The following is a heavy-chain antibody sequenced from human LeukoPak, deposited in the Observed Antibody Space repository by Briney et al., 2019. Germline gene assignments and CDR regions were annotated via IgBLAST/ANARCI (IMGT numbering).Heavy chain of an antibody. CDR2: IWFDGSNE. J-gene: IGHJ6*02. CDR1: GFTFSSYG. D-gene: IGHD3-3*01. CDR3: ARDANYDFWSGQRGADYYYYYGMDV. Sequence: GGSLRLSCAASGFTFSSYGMHWIRQAPGKGLEWVAVIWFDGSNEYYTDSVKGRFTISRDNSKNTLYLQMNSLRAEDTAVYYCARDANYDFWSGQRGADYYYYYGMDVWGQGTTVTVSS. V-gene: IGHV3-33*01.